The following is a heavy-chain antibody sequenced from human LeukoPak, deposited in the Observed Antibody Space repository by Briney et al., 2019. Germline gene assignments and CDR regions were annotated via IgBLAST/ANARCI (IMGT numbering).Heavy chain of an antibody. CDR2: IKQDGSEK. J-gene: IGHJ4*02. Sequence: GGSLRLSCAASGFTFSSYWMSWVRQAPGKGLEWVAHIKQDGSEKYYVDSVKGRFTISRDNAKNSLYLQMNSLRAEDTAVYYCXXVPGVADRPWYFDYWGQGTLVTVSS. D-gene: IGHD2-2*01. CDR3: XXVPGVADRPWYFDY. V-gene: IGHV3-7*01. CDR1: GFTFSSYW.